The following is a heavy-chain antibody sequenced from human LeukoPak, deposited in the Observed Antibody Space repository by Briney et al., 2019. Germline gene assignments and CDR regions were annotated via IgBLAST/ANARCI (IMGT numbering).Heavy chain of an antibody. V-gene: IGHV1-2*02. CDR3: ARGGQQLVRWREEQLDY. CDR1: GYTFTGYY. Sequence: ASVKVSCKASGYTFTGYYMHWGRQAPGQGLERMGWINPYSGGTNYAQKFQGRVTMTRDTSISIAYMELSSLRSDDTAVFYCARGGQQLVRWREEQLDYWGQGTLVTVSS. CDR2: INPYSGGT. J-gene: IGHJ4*02. D-gene: IGHD6-13*01.